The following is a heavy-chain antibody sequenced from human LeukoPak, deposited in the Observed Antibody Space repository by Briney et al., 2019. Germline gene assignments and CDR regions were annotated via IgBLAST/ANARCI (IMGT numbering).Heavy chain of an antibody. Sequence: ASVKVSCKASGYTFTSYGISWVRQAPGQGLEWMGWISAYNGNTNYAQKLQGRVTMTTDTSTSTAYMELRSLRSDDTAVYYCASGSSWPPALYGMDVWGQGTTVTVSS. D-gene: IGHD6-13*01. V-gene: IGHV1-18*01. CDR3: ASGSSWPPALYGMDV. J-gene: IGHJ6*02. CDR1: GYTFTSYG. CDR2: ISAYNGNT.